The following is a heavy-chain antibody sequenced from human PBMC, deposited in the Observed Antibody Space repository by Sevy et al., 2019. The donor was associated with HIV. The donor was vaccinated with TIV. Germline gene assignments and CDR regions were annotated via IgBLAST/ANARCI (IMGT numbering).Heavy chain of an antibody. CDR2: IYYSGST. Sequence: SETLSLTCTVSGGSISSSSYYWGWIRQPPGKGLEWIGSIYYSGSTNANPSLKSRVTLSVDTSKNQFSLKLSSVTAADTAVYYCPRDAALERRDGGLWGGRLFDPWGQGTLVTVSS. CDR3: PRDAALERRDGGLWGGRLFDP. V-gene: IGHV4-39*02. CDR1: GGSISSSSYY. D-gene: IGHD1-1*01. J-gene: IGHJ5*02.